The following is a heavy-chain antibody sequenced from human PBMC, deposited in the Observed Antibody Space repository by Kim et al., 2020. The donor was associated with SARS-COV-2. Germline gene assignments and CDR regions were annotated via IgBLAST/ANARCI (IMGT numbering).Heavy chain of an antibody. CDR1: GFTFSSYW. V-gene: IGHV3-74*01. J-gene: IGHJ6*02. D-gene: IGHD3-3*01. CDR3: ARAGDYDFNYGLDV. CDR2: IKSDGSRT. Sequence: GGSLILSCAASGFTFSSYWMHWVRQAPGKGLVWVSRIKSDGSRTSYADSVKGRFTISRDNAKNTLYLQMNSLRADDTAVYYCARAGDYDFNYGLDVWGQGTTVTVSS.